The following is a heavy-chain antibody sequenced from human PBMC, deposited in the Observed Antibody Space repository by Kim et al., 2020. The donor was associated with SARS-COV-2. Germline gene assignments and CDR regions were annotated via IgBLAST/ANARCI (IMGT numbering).Heavy chain of an antibody. D-gene: IGHD2-2*01. V-gene: IGHV3-30*07. Sequence: DSVKGRFTIARDNSKNPLYLQMNSLRAEDTAVYYCARDLWGTSGYYFDYWGQGTLVTVSS. J-gene: IGHJ4*02. CDR3: ARDLWGTSGYYFDY.